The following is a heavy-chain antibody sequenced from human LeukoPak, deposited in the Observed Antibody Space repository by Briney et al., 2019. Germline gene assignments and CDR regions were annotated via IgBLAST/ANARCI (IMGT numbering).Heavy chain of an antibody. CDR3: ARLRRASSHHFDY. V-gene: IGHV4-34*01. J-gene: IGHJ4*02. CDR1: GGSFSGYY. CDR2: INHSGST. Sequence: SETLSLTCAVYGGSFSGYYWSWIRQPPGKGLEWIGEINHSGSTNYNPSLKSRVTISVDTSKNQFSLKLSSVTAADTAVYYCARLRRASSHHFDYWGQGTRVTVSS. D-gene: IGHD2-2*01.